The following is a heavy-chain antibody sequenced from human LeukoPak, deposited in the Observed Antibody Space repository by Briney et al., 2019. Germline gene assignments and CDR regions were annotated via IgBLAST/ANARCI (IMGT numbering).Heavy chain of an antibody. Sequence: SETLSLTCTVSGGSISSNCWNWIRQPPGKGLEWIGYICYSGSTNYNPSLKSRVTISVDTSKNQFSLKLSSVTAADTAVYYCARGRNDFDYWGQGTLVTVSS. CDR2: ICYSGST. CDR1: GGSISSNC. CDR3: ARGRNDFDY. V-gene: IGHV4-59*01. D-gene: IGHD1-1*01. J-gene: IGHJ4*02.